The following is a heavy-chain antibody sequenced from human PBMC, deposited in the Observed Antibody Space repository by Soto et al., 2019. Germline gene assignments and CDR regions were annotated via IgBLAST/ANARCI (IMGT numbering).Heavy chain of an antibody. CDR2: IIPLFGTT. CDR3: AAELGFGKLSVV. CDR1: GDTFKNCV. V-gene: IGHV1-69*05. D-gene: IGHD3-10*01. J-gene: IGHJ6*02. Sequence: SVKVSCKASGDTFKNCVISWVRQAPGQGLEWMGGIIPLFGTTDFAQRFQGRLTITTDESTTTAYMELSRLRSEDTATYYCAAELGFGKLSVVWGQGTTVTV.